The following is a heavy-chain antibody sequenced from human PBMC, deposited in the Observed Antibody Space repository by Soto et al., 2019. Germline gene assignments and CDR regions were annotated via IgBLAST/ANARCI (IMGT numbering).Heavy chain of an antibody. D-gene: IGHD3-10*01. CDR3: AKGLWFGELYYYYGMDV. J-gene: IGHJ6*02. V-gene: IGHV3-30*18. Sequence: GGSLRLSCAASGFTFSSYGMHWVRQAPGKGLEWVAVISYDGSNKYYADSVKGRFTISRDNSKNTLYLQMNSLRAEDTAVYYCAKGLWFGELYYYYGMDVWGQGTTVTVSS. CDR1: GFTFSSYG. CDR2: ISYDGSNK.